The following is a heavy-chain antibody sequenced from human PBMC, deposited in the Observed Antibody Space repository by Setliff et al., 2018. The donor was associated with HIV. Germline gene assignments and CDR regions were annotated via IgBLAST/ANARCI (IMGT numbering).Heavy chain of an antibody. V-gene: IGHV4-39*06. CDR1: DGSMTSGSYY. D-gene: IGHD1-26*01. CDR3: AGGPGTTSIDY. Sequence: SETLSLTCSVSDGSMTSGSYYWGWIRQPPGKGLEWIGSVYYSGTTYYNPSLKSRLRMSVDTSKNQFTLKVISMTAADTAVYYCAGGPGTTSIDYWAQGTLVTVSS. CDR2: VYYSGTT. J-gene: IGHJ4*02.